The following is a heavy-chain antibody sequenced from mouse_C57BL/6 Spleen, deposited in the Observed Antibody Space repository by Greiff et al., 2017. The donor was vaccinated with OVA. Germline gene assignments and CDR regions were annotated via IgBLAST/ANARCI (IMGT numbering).Heavy chain of an antibody. CDR2: IGPGSGST. J-gene: IGHJ4*01. CDR1: GYTFTDYY. CDR3: AGSIRTYYGNYEGAMDY. Sequence: QVQLKDSGAELVKPGASVKISCKASGYTFTDYYINWVKQRPGQGLEWIGKIGPGSGSTYYNEKFKGKATLTADKSSSTAYMQLSSLPSEDSAVYFCAGSIRTYYGNYEGAMDYWGQGTSVTVSS. V-gene: IGHV1-77*01. D-gene: IGHD2-10*01.